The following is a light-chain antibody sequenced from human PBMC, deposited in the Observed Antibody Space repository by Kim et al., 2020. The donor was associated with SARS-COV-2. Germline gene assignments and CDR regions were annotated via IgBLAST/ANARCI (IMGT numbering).Light chain of an antibody. Sequence: GQRVTISCTGSSSNIGAGYEVLWYQQHPGTAPKLLIYVNSNRPSGVPDRFSGSKSGTAASLAITGLQAEDEADYYCQSYDSSLSVVFGGGTQLTVL. CDR1: SSNIGAGYE. CDR2: VNS. J-gene: IGLJ2*01. CDR3: QSYDSSLSVV. V-gene: IGLV1-40*01.